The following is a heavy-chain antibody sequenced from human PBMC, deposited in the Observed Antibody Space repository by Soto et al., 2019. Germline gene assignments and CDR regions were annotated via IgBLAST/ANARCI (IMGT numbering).Heavy chain of an antibody. D-gene: IGHD3-10*01. V-gene: IGHV3-23*01. CDR1: GFTLSEYG. CDR3: ATSNYGERD. J-gene: IGHJ4*02. Sequence: ELQVLESGGGLVQSGGSLRLTCAASGFTLSEYGTSWVRQAPGKGLEWVSFVSGSGDSTYYTDSVKGRFTISRDSSKNTVCLQMNSLRAEDTAVYYCATSNYGERDWGQGTLVTVSS. CDR2: VSGSGDST.